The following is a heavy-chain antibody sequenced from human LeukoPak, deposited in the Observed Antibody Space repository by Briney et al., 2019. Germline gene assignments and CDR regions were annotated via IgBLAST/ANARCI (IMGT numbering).Heavy chain of an antibody. D-gene: IGHD3-9*01. CDR3: ATGGPWDLLKY. V-gene: IGHV1-24*01. CDR1: GDTLTELS. CDR2: FDPEHGEM. J-gene: IGHJ4*02. Sequence: GSVKVSCTGSGDTLTELSTHWVRQAPGKGLEWMGGFDPEHGEMIYAQKLQGRVTMTEDRSTDTAYMELSSLRSEDTAVYYCATGGPWDLLKYWGQGTLVTVSS.